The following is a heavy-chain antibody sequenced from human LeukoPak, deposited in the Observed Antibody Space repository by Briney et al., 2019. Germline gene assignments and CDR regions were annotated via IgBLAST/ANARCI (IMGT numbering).Heavy chain of an antibody. J-gene: IGHJ4*02. V-gene: IGHV3-73*01. D-gene: IGHD7-27*01. Sequence: GGSLRLSCAASGFTFSGSALHWVRQASGKGLEWVGRIRSKANSYATAYAASVKGRFTISRDDSKNTAYLQMNSLKTEDTAVYYCTRQQLGNGASIDYWGQGTLVTVSS. CDR3: TRQQLGNGASIDY. CDR2: IRSKANSYAT. CDR1: GFTFSGSA.